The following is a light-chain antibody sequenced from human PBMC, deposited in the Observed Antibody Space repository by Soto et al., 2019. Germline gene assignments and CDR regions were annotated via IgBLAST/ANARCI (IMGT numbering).Light chain of an antibody. Sequence: QSALTQPPSASGSPGQSVTISCTGTSSDVGGYNNVSWYQQHPGKAPKLIIFAVSKRPSGVPDRFSGSKSGSMASLTVSGLQAEDEADYYCSSYAGNNNLVFGGGTKLTVL. J-gene: IGLJ2*01. CDR2: AVS. V-gene: IGLV2-8*01. CDR1: SSDVGGYNN. CDR3: SSYAGNNNLV.